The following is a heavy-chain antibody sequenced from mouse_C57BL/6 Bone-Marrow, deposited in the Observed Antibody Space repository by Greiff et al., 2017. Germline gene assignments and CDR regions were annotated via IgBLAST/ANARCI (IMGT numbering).Heavy chain of an antibody. CDR3: ASGSSYPYFDY. D-gene: IGHD1-1*01. Sequence: VMLVESGPGLVQPSQSLSITCTVSGFSLTSYGVHWVRQSPGKGLEWLGVIWSGGSTDYNAAFISRLSISKDNSKSQVFFKMNSLQADDTAIYYCASGSSYPYFDYWGQGTTLTVSS. CDR2: IWSGGST. J-gene: IGHJ2*01. V-gene: IGHV2-2*01. CDR1: GFSLTSYG.